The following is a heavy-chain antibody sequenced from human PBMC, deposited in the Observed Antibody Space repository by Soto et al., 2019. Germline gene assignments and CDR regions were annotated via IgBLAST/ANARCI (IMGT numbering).Heavy chain of an antibody. D-gene: IGHD5-18*01. V-gene: IGHV3-23*01. CDR3: AKADTAMVRSYFDY. J-gene: IGHJ4*02. CDR2: ISGSGFKK. Sequence: GGSLRLSCAASGFIFENFGMSWVRQAPGKGLEWISSISGSGFKKYYADSVKGRFTISRDNSKNTLYLQMNSLRAEDTAVYYCAKADTAMVRSYFDYWGQGTLVTVSS. CDR1: GFIFENFG.